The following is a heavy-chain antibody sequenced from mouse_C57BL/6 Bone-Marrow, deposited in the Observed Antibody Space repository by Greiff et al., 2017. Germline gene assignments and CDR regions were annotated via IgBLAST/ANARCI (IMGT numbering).Heavy chain of an antibody. CDR3: ARVPPLWPFDY. Sequence: VQLVESGAELARPGASVKLSCKASGYTFTSYGISWVKQRTGQGLEWIGEIYPRSGNTYYNEKFKGKATLTADKSSSTAYMELRSLTSEYSAVYFCARVPPLWPFDYWGQGTTLTVSS. V-gene: IGHV1-81*01. J-gene: IGHJ2*01. CDR2: IYPRSGNT. D-gene: IGHD1-1*01. CDR1: GYTFTSYG.